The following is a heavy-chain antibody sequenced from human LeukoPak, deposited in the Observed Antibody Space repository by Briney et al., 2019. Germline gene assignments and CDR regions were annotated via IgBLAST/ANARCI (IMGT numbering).Heavy chain of an antibody. J-gene: IGHJ4*02. CDR3: AKPILRSHHPLDDDY. CDR2: ISGSGGST. Sequence: GGSLRLSCAASGFTFSSYAMSWVRQAPGKGLEWVSAISGSGGSTYYADSVKGRFTISRDNSKNTLYLQMNSLRAEDTAVYYCAKPILRSHHPLDDDYWGQGTLVTVSS. V-gene: IGHV3-23*01. CDR1: GFTFSSYA. D-gene: IGHD1-1*01.